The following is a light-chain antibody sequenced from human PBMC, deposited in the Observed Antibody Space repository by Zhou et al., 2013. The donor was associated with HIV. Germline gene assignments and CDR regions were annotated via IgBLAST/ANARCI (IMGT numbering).Light chain of an antibody. V-gene: IGKV1D-16*01. CDR1: QDISSW. J-gene: IGKJ4*01. CDR3: QQYKIYPLT. CDR2: AAS. Sequence: DFQMTQSPSTLSASVGDRVTITCRASQDISSWLAWYQQKPGKAPKLLISAASTLQSGVPSRFSGSGSGTDFTLTISNLQPEDIATYYCQQYKIYPLTFGGGTKVGDQT.